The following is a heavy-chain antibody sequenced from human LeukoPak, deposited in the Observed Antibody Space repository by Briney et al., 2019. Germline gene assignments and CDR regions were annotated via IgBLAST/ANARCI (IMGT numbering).Heavy chain of an antibody. CDR1: GFTFSSYA. Sequence: QPGGSLRLSCAASGFTFSSYAMSWVRQAPGKGLEWVSAISGSGGSTYYADSVKGRFTISRDNSKNTLYLQMNSLRAEDTAVYYCAKDLLIAARRPYYFDYWGQGTLVTVSS. D-gene: IGHD6-6*01. CDR2: ISGSGGST. CDR3: AKDLLIAARRPYYFDY. V-gene: IGHV3-23*01. J-gene: IGHJ4*02.